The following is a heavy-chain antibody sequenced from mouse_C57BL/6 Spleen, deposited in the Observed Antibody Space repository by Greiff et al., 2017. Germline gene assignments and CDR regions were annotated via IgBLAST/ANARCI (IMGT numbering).Heavy chain of an antibody. J-gene: IGHJ1*03. V-gene: IGHV1-9*01. D-gene: IGHD1-1*01. CDR3: ARSRYYGRSGYWYFDV. CDR2: ILPGSGST. Sequence: QVHVKQSGAELMKPGASVKLSCKATGYTFTGYWIEWVKQRPGHGLEWIGDILPGSGSTNYNEKFKGKATFTAATSANTAYMQLSSLTTEDSAIYYCARSRYYGRSGYWYFDVWGTGTTVTVSS. CDR1: GYTFTGYW.